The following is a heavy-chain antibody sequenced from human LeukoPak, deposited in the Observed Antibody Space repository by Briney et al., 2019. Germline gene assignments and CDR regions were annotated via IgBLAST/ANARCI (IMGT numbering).Heavy chain of an antibody. CDR3: ARHSGWYSDDAFDI. J-gene: IGHJ3*02. CDR1: GFIISSDY. CDR2: IYRGDAT. Sequence: GGSLRLSCVVSGFIISSDYMSWVRQAPGKGLEWVSVIYRGDATYYAESVKGRFTISRDSSKNTLYLQMNSLSAEDTAVYYCARHSGWYSDDAFDIWGQGTMVTVSS. D-gene: IGHD6-19*01. V-gene: IGHV3-66*04.